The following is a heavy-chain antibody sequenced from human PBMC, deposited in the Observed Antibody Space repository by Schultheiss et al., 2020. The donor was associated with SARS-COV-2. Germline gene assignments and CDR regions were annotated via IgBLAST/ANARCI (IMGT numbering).Heavy chain of an antibody. CDR2: IAYDGSNI. Sequence: GGSLRLSCAASGFTFSNAWMSWVRQAPGKGLEWVAVIAYDGSNIEYGGSVKGRFTVSRDNSNDTLNLQMNSLRPEDTAVYYCARDWFGDYWGQGTLVTVSS. CDR1: GFTFSNAW. D-gene: IGHD3-10*01. V-gene: IGHV3-30*03. J-gene: IGHJ4*02. CDR3: ARDWFGDY.